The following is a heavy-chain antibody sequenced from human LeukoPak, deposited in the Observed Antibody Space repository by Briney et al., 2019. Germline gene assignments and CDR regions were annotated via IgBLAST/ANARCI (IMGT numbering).Heavy chain of an antibody. D-gene: IGHD3-16*01. Sequence: GGSLRLSCAASGFSFSSYAMSWVRQAPGKGLECVSGISYSGNTTYYADSVKGRFTISRDNSKNTLYLQMYSLRAEDTAVYYCAKVKWGSYYFDYWGQGTLVTVSS. J-gene: IGHJ4*02. CDR1: GFSFSSYA. V-gene: IGHV3-23*01. CDR3: AKVKWGSYYFDY. CDR2: ISYSGNTT.